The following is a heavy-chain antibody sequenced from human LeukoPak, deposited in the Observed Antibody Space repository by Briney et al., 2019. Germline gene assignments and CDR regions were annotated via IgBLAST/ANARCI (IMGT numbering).Heavy chain of an antibody. CDR2: IYYSGST. CDR3: AEGYDFWSGYYGGFDY. CDR1: GGSISSSSYY. V-gene: IGHV4-39*07. D-gene: IGHD3-3*01. J-gene: IGHJ4*02. Sequence: SETLSLTCTVSGGSISSSSYYWGWIRQPPGKGLGGSGSIYYSGSTYYNPSLKSRVTISVDTSKNPFSLKLSSVTAADTAVYYCAEGYDFWSGYYGGFDYWGQGTLVTVSS.